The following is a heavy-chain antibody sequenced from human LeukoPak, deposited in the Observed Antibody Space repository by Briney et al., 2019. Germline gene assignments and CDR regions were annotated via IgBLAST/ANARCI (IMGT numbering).Heavy chain of an antibody. V-gene: IGHV4-59*08. CDR3: ARLHYDSSGYYDFDY. CDR1: GGSISSDY. D-gene: IGHD3-22*01. Sequence: PSETLSLTCTVSGGSISSDYWSWIRQPPGKGLEWIGYIYYSGITNYNPSLKSRVTISVDTSKNQFSLKLSSVTAADTAVYYCARLHYDSSGYYDFDYWGQGTLVTVSS. CDR2: IYYSGIT. J-gene: IGHJ4*02.